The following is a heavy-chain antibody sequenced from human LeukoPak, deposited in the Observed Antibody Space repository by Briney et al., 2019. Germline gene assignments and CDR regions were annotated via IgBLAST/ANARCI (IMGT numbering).Heavy chain of an antibody. V-gene: IGHV4-34*01. J-gene: IGHJ4*02. D-gene: IGHD1-26*01. CDR3: ARGKVGAYYDY. CDR1: GGSFSGYY. Sequence: SETLSLTCAVYGGSFSGYYWSWIRQPPGKGLEWIGEINHSGSTNYNPSLKSRVTISVDTSKNQFSLKLSSVTAADTAVYYCARGKVGAYYDYWGQGTLVTVSS. CDR2: INHSGST.